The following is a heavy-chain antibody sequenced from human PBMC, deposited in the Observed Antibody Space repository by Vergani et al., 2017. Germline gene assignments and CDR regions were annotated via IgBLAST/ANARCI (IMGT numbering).Heavy chain of an antibody. CDR1: GDSISSNNC. CDR2: ICHTEDT. Sequence: QVQLQESGPGLVKPPGTLSLTCAVSGDSISSNNCWTWVRQPPGKGLEWIGEICHTEDTKYSPSLKSRVTVSVDESRNLFSLRLNSVTAADTAVYYCTRQPQEGASGPPSVPTWGQRISVIVSS. D-gene: IGHD5-12*01. V-gene: IGHV4-4*03. J-gene: IGHJ4*02. CDR3: TRQPQEGASGPPSVPT.